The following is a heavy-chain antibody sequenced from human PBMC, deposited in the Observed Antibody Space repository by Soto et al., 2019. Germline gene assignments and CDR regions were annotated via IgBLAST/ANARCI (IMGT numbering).Heavy chain of an antibody. CDR3: ARASGIYY. V-gene: IGHV3-23*01. Sequence: GGSLRLSCAASGVTFSSYTMSWVRQAPGKGVEWVSTISGSGSSTYSADSVKGRFTISRDNAKNTLYLQMSSWRVEDTAIYYCARASGIYYWGQGTLVTVSP. D-gene: IGHD3-10*01. CDR2: ISGSGSST. J-gene: IGHJ4*02. CDR1: GVTFSSYT.